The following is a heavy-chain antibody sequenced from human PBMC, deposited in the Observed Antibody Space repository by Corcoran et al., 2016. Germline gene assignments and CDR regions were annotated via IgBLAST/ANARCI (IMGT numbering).Heavy chain of an antibody. CDR1: GFTFSNAW. D-gene: IGHD6-19*01. CDR3: TTYSGYSSGWHPGASFDY. V-gene: IGHV3-15*07. CDR2: IKGKTDGGPT. J-gene: IGHJ4*02. Sequence: EVQLVESGGGLVKPGGSLRLSCAASGFTFSNAWMNWVRQAPGKGLEWVGRIKGKTDGGPTDYAAHVKGRFTISRDDSKNTLYLQMNSLKTEDTAVYYCTTYSGYSSGWHPGASFDYWGQGTLVTVSS.